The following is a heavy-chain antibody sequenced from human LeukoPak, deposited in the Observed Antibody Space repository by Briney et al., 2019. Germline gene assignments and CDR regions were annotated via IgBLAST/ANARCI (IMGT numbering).Heavy chain of an antibody. D-gene: IGHD6-19*01. Sequence: ASVKVSCKASGGTFSSYAISWVRQAPGQGLEWMGGIIPIFGTANYAQKFQGRVTITADESTSTAYMELSSLRSEDTAVYYCAREAVAGSKYFQHWGQGTLVTVSS. CDR1: GGTFSSYA. CDR2: IIPIFGTA. CDR3: AREAVAGSKYFQH. J-gene: IGHJ1*01. V-gene: IGHV1-69*13.